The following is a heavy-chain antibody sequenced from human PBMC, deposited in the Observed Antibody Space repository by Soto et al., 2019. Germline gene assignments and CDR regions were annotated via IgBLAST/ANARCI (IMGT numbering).Heavy chain of an antibody. D-gene: IGHD6-13*01. CDR1: GYTFTGYY. J-gene: IGHJ3*02. V-gene: IGHV1-2*02. CDR3: ARDGAHIAAAGRDAFDI. Sequence: ASVKVSCKASGYTFTGYYMHWVRQAPGQGLEWMGWINPNSGGTNYAQKFQGRVTMTRDTSISTAYMELSRLRSDDTAVYYCARDGAHIAAAGRDAFDIWGQGTMVTVSS. CDR2: INPNSGGT.